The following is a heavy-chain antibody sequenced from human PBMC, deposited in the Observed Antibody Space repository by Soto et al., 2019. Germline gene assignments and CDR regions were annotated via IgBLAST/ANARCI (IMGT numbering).Heavy chain of an antibody. Sequence: QVQLVQSGAEVEKPGASVKISCKASGYSFTSQYVHWVRQAPGQGLEWMGIINPNGGSTTYAQKFQGRCPINRDTSTSTVYMGVSSRKSGETAFFYGVRGQGLRPGGGGTEPLDIWGQGTMVTVAS. CDR3: VRGQGLRPGGGGTEPLDI. CDR2: INPNGGST. CDR1: GYSFTSQY. D-gene: IGHD6-25*01. V-gene: IGHV1-46*03. J-gene: IGHJ3*02.